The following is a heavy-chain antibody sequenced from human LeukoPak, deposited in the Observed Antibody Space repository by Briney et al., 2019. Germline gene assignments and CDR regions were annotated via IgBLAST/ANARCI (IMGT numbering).Heavy chain of an antibody. J-gene: IGHJ3*02. Sequence: GGSRRLSCQASGLTPITYSLNWFGRAPGRGREGFSYISSSIPTIFYADSVKGRFTISRDNAKNSLFLQMNSLRDEDTAVYYCAREDRVVSGRAAVGTKAFDIWGQGTMVTVST. CDR1: GLTPITYS. D-gene: IGHD6-13*01. V-gene: IGHV3-48*02. CDR3: AREDRVVSGRAAVGTKAFDI. CDR2: ISSSIPTI.